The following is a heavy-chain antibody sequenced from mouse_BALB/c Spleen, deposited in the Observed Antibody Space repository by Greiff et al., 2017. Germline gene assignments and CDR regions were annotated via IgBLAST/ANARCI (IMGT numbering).Heavy chain of an antibody. CDR1: GFNIKDYY. Sequence: LESGAELVRSGASVKLSCTASGFNIKDYYMHWVKQRPEQGLEWIGWIDPENGDTEYAPKFQGKATMTADTSSNTAYLQLSSLTSEDTAVYYCNKNRYDHAMDYWGQGTSVTVSS. V-gene: IGHV14-4*02. D-gene: IGHD2-14*01. J-gene: IGHJ4*01. CDR3: NKNRYDHAMDY. CDR2: IDPENGDT.